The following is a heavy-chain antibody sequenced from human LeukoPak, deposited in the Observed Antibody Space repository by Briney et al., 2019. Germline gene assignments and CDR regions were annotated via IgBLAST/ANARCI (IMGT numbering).Heavy chain of an antibody. Sequence: GGSLRLSCAASGFTFSSYGMSWVRQAPGKGLEWVAVISYDGSNKYYADSVKGRFTISRDNSQNTLYLQMNSLRAEDTAVYYCARDWYHAIDYWGQGALVTVSS. V-gene: IGHV3-30*03. CDR2: ISYDGSNK. J-gene: IGHJ4*02. D-gene: IGHD2-2*01. CDR3: ARDWYHAIDY. CDR1: GFTFSSYG.